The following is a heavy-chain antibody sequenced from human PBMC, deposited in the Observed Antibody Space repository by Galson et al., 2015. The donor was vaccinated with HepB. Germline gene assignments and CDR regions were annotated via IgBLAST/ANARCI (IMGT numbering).Heavy chain of an antibody. Sequence: SLRLSCAASGFTFSNYWMHWVRQAPGKGLVWVSRINSDGSSISYADSVKGRFTISRDNAKNTLYLQMKSLRAEDTAVYYCAREIPDTAIVRSYYFDYWGQGTLVTVSS. V-gene: IGHV3-74*01. CDR2: INSDGSSI. D-gene: IGHD5-18*01. CDR1: GFTFSNYW. CDR3: AREIPDTAIVRSYYFDY. J-gene: IGHJ4*02.